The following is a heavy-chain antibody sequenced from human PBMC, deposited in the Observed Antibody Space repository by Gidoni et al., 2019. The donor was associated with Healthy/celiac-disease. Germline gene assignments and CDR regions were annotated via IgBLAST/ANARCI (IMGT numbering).Heavy chain of an antibody. CDR2: IYSGGST. D-gene: IGHD6-6*01. J-gene: IGHJ3*02. Sequence: GVSVSSNYMSCVRQAPGKVVEWVAVIYSGGSTYYADSVKGRFTISRDNSKNTLYLQMNSLRAEDTAVYYCAAVKLGAFDIWGQGTMVTVSS. CDR1: GVSVSSNY. CDR3: AAVKLGAFDI. V-gene: IGHV3-53*01.